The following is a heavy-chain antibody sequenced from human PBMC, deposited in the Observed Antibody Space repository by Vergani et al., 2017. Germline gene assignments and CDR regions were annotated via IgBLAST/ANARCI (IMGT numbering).Heavy chain of an antibody. Sequence: VQLVESGGGVVQPGRSLRLSCAASGFTFSSYAMSWVRQAPGKGLEWVSAISGSGGSTYYADSVKGRFTISRDNSKNTLYLQMNSLRAEDTAVYYCANSDDLWFGVAWGQGTLVTVSS. CDR2: ISGSGGST. CDR1: GFTFSSYA. V-gene: IGHV3-23*04. D-gene: IGHD3-10*01. CDR3: ANSDDLWFGVA. J-gene: IGHJ5*02.